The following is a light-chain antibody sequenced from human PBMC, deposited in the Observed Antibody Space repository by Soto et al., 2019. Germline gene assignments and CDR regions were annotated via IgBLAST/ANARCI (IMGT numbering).Light chain of an antibody. V-gene: IGKV1-5*03. CDR3: QQYNHYYS. CDR1: QNINTW. CDR2: KAS. J-gene: IGKJ2*03. Sequence: DIQLTQSPSTLSASVGDRVTITCRASQNINTWLAWYQQKPGKAPKVLIYKASRLESGVPSRFSGSGAGTEFTLTISSLQPDDFANYYCQQYNHYYSFGQGTKLEIK.